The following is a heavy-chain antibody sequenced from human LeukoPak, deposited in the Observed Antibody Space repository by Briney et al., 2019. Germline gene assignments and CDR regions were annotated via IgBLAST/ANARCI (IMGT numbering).Heavy chain of an antibody. D-gene: IGHD3-3*01. CDR2: IYYSGST. CDR1: GGSISSYY. J-gene: IGHJ6*03. V-gene: IGHV4-59*12. Sequence: SETLSLTCTVSGGSISSYYWSWIRQPPGKGLEWIGYIYYSGSTNYDPSLKSRVTISVDTSKNQFSLKLSSVTAADTAVYYCARGLHDFWSGYYTYYYYYYMDVWGEGTTVTVSS. CDR3: ARGLHDFWSGYYTYYYYYYMDV.